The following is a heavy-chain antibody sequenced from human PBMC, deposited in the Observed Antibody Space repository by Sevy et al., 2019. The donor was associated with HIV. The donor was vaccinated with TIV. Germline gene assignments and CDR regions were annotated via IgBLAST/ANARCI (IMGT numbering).Heavy chain of an antibody. CDR3: ARDTKRPLIMAISGSLDY. Sequence: GSLRLSCAASGFTFSNNAMHWVRQAPGKGLEWVAVISADGSNQYYADSVKGRFTISRDNSRNTVFLQMKTLGADDTAVYHCARDTKRPLIMAISGSLDYWGQGTQVTVSS. J-gene: IGHJ4*02. D-gene: IGHD5-12*01. CDR2: ISADGSNQ. V-gene: IGHV3-30*19. CDR1: GFTFSNNA.